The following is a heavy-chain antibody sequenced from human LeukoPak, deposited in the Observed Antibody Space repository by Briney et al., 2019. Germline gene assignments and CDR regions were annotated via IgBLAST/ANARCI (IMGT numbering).Heavy chain of an antibody. CDR1: GGSISSSSYY. CDR3: AGDSYYYDSSGF. V-gene: IGHV4-39*02. J-gene: IGHJ4*02. CDR2: IYYSGST. Sequence: NPSETLSLTCTVSGGSISSSSYYWGWIRQPPGKGLQWIGSIYYSGSTYYNPSLKSRVTISVDTSKTHFSLKLSSVTAADTAVYYCAGDSYYYDSSGFWGQGTLVTVSS. D-gene: IGHD3-22*01.